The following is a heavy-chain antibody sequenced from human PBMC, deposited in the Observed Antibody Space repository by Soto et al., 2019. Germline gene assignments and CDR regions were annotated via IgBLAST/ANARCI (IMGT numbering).Heavy chain of an antibody. Sequence: EVQLVESGGTVVQPGGSLRLSCATSGFTFDDYTMHWVRQVPGKGLEWVSLISWDGRGTYYRGSVEGRFTISRDNSKTSLHLEMNSLRTEDSALYYCAKDKRPFSWTYWTVDSWGQGTLVTVSS. V-gene: IGHV3-43*01. CDR3: AKDKRPFSWTYWTVDS. CDR2: ISWDGRGT. J-gene: IGHJ4*02. CDR1: GFTFDDYT. D-gene: IGHD1-7*01.